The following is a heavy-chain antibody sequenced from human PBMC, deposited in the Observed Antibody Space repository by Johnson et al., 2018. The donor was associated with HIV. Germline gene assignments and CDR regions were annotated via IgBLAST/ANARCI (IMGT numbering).Heavy chain of an antibody. CDR1: GFTVSGTY. J-gene: IGHJ3*02. CDR2: IYSGGET. D-gene: IGHD3-3*01. CDR3: ARALGRLQFLEWLPGGDAFDI. V-gene: IGHV3-66*01. Sequence: VQLVESGGGLVQPGGSLRLSCAASGFTVSGTYMNWVRQAPGKGLAWVSVIYSGGETYYAESVKGRFTISRDNFKNTLYLQMNSLKVEDTAVYYCARALGRLQFLEWLPGGDAFDIWGQGTMVTVSS.